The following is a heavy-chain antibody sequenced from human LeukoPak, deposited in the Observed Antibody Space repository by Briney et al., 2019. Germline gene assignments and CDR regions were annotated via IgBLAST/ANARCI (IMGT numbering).Heavy chain of an antibody. V-gene: IGHV5-51*01. CDR1: GYSFTSYW. Sequence: GESLKISCKGSGYSFTSYWIGWVRQMPGKGLEWMGIIYPGDSDTRYSPSFQGQVTISADKSISTAYLQWSSLKASDTAMYYCARHDQVCGGGSCYSFYYGMDVWGQGTTVTVSS. CDR3: ARHDQVCGGGSCYSFYYGMDV. J-gene: IGHJ6*02. CDR2: IYPGDSDT. D-gene: IGHD2-15*01.